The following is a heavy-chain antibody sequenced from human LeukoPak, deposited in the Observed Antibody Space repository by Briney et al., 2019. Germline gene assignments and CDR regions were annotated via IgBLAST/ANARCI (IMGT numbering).Heavy chain of an antibody. J-gene: IGHJ4*02. V-gene: IGHV4-59*01. CDR3: ASYGGYSEDY. CDR2: IYYSGST. CDR1: GGSISSYY. Sequence: SETLSLICTVSGGSISSYYWSWIRQPPGKGLEWIGYIYYSGSTNYNPSLKSRVTISVGTSKNQFSLKLSSVTAADTAVYYCASYGGYSEDYWGQGTLVTVSS. D-gene: IGHD5-18*01.